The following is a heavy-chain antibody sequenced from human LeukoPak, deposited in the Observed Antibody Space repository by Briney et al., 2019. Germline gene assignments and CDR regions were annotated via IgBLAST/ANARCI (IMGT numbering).Heavy chain of an antibody. V-gene: IGHV4-4*02. CDR1: GGSISSSNW. CDR3: ARRVQYGDYAFDI. CDR2: IYHSGCT. J-gene: IGHJ3*02. D-gene: IGHD4-17*01. Sequence: SGTLSLTCAVSGGSISSSNWWSWVRQPPGKGLEWIGEIYHSGCTNYNPSLKSRVTISVDKSKNQFSLKLSSVTAADTAVYYCARRVQYGDYAFDIWGQGTMVTVSS.